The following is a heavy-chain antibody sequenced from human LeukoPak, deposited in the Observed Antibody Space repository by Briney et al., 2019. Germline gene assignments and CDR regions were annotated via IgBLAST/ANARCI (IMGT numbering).Heavy chain of an antibody. CDR2: IYHSGST. CDR3: TREPRDSYGSANYGFDY. D-gene: IGHD3-10*01. CDR1: GGSISSSNW. Sequence: PSGTLSLTCAVSGGSISSSNWWSWVRQPPGKGLEWIGEIYHSGSTSYNPSLKSRVTISVDKSKNQFSLKLSSVTAADTAVYYCTREPRDSYGSANYGFDYWGQGTLVTVSS. J-gene: IGHJ4*02. V-gene: IGHV4-4*02.